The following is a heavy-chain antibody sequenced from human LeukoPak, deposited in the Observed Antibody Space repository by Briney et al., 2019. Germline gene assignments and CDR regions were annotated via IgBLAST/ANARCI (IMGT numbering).Heavy chain of an antibody. CDR2: INPSGGST. D-gene: IGHD3-3*01. J-gene: IGHJ5*02. Sequence: ASLKDSCKASGYTFTSYYMHCVRQAPGQGLEWMGIINPSGGSTSYAQKFQGRVTMTRDTSTSAVYMELSSLRSEDTAVYYCARLRFLEWPKAPYNWFDPWGQGTLVTVSS. CDR1: GYTFTSYY. V-gene: IGHV1-46*01. CDR3: ARLRFLEWPKAPYNWFDP.